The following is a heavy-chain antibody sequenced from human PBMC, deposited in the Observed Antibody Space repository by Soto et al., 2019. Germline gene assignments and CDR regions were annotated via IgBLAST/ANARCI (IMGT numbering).Heavy chain of an antibody. CDR2: IRDRAYSYAT. Sequence: EVQVLESGGGLVQPGGSLRLSCAASGFTFSSYAMSWVRQAPGKGLEWVGRIRDRAYSYATAYAESVKGRFTISRDDSNNTAYLQMSGLKTEDTAIYYCTRLISAAHDYWGQGTLVTVSS. J-gene: IGHJ4*02. CDR3: TRLISAAHDY. V-gene: IGHV3-73*01. D-gene: IGHD3-10*01. CDR1: GFTFSSYA.